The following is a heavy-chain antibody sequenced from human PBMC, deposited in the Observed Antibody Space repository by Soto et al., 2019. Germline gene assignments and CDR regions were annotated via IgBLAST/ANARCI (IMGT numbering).Heavy chain of an antibody. CDR1: GGSISSYY. V-gene: IGHV4-59*01. J-gene: IGHJ6*03. CDR3: ARGSSMITFGGVMNYYYYYVDV. CDR2: IYYSGST. Sequence: PSETLSLTCTVSGGSISSYYLSWIRQPPGKGLEWIGYIYYSGSTNYNPSLKSRVTISVDTSKNQFSLKLSSVTAADTAVYYCARGSSMITFGGVMNYYYYYVDVWGKGTTVTVSS. D-gene: IGHD3-16*01.